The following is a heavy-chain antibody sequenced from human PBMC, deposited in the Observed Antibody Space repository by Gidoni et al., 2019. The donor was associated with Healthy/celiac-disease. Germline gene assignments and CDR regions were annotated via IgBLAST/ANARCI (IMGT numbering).Heavy chain of an antibody. Sequence: QVQLVQSGAEVKKPGASVKVSCTASGYTFTSYYMHWVRQAPGQGLEWMGIINPSGGSTSYAQKFQGRVTMTRDTSTSTVYMELSSLRSEDTAVYYCARSSAQEYSAFDIWGQGTMVTVSS. D-gene: IGHD6-6*01. V-gene: IGHV1-46*01. J-gene: IGHJ3*02. CDR1: GYTFTSYY. CDR3: ARSSAQEYSAFDI. CDR2: INPSGGST.